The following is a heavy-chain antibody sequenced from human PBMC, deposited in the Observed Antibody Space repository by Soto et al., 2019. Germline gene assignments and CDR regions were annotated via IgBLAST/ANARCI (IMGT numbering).Heavy chain of an antibody. CDR1: GFTVSSNY. CDR2: IYSGGST. D-gene: IGHD4-17*01. V-gene: IGHV3-53*01. CDR3: ARLQTTRSPFDI. Sequence: EVQLVESGGGLIQPGGSLRLSCAASGFTVSSNYMSWVRQAPGKGLEWVSVIYSGGSTYYADSVKGRFTISRDNSKNTLYLQMNSLRAEETAVYYCARLQTTRSPFDIWGQGTMVTVSS. J-gene: IGHJ3*02.